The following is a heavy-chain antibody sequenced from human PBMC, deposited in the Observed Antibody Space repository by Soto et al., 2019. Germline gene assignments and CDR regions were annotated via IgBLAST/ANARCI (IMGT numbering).Heavy chain of an antibody. J-gene: IGHJ4*02. CDR2: ISSSGSSI. V-gene: IGHV3-21*01. Sequence: GGSLRLSCAASGFTFNYFSMNWVRQAPGKGLEWVSSISSSGSSIYYADSVKGRFTISRDNAKNSLFLQMKSLRAEDTAVYYCARARGSYYPLDSWGQGTLVTVSS. D-gene: IGHD1-26*01. CDR1: GFTFNYFS. CDR3: ARARGSYYPLDS.